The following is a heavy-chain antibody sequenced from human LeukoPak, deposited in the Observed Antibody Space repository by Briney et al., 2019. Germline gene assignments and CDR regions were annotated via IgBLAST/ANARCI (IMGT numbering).Heavy chain of an antibody. J-gene: IGHJ4*02. V-gene: IGHV3-74*01. CDR1: GFTFSSYG. CDR2: INSDGSST. CDR3: ARGSLDYGDSDLDY. Sequence: GGSLRLSCSASGFTFSSYGMHWVRQAPGKGLVWVSRINSDGSSTSYADSVKGRFTISRDNAKNTLYLQMNSLRAEDTAVYYCARGSLDYGDSDLDYWGQGTLVTVSS. D-gene: IGHD4-17*01.